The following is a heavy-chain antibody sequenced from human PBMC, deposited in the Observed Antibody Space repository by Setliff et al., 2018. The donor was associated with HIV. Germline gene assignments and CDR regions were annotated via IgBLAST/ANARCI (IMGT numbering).Heavy chain of an antibody. CDR1: GGSFSGYY. D-gene: IGHD2-21*02. CDR2: INDSGST. V-gene: IGHV4-34*01. CDR3: ARDLRGDSVPATAAKSFDI. Sequence: PSETLSLTCAVDGGSFSGYYWSWIRQPPGKGLEWIGEINDSGSTNNNPSLKSRVAMSVDTSKNQFSLKLSSVTAADTAVYYCARDLRGDSVPATAAKSFDIWGQGTLVTVSS. J-gene: IGHJ3*02.